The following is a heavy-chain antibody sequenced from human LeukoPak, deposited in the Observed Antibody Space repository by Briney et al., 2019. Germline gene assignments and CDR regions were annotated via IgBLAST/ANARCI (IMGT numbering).Heavy chain of an antibody. D-gene: IGHD6-19*01. CDR1: RFTFSIYS. CDR3: ARAGLSSVAGSTKYNWFDP. Sequence: GGSLRLSCAASRFTFSIYSMNWVRHAPGKGLEWVLSISSSGSYIYHADAVKGRFPISRDNAKNSLYLQMNSLRAEDTAVYYCARAGLSSVAGSTKYNWFDPWGQGTLVTVSS. J-gene: IGHJ5*02. V-gene: IGHV3-21*01. CDR2: ISSSGSYI.